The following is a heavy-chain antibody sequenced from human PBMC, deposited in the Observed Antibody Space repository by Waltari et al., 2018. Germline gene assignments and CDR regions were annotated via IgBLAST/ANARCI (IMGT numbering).Heavy chain of an antibody. J-gene: IGHJ4*02. D-gene: IGHD5-18*01. CDR3: VREKYSNGWYGYFEF. V-gene: IGHV1-46*01. Sequence: QVQLMQSGTEVKKPGASVKISCKASGYIFANFYIHWVRQAPGQGLDWMGVINPGVTTTHFSQKSQARITVTRDPSTDTVYMELSSLTSEDTAVYYCVREKYSNGWYGYFEFWGQGTLVTVSS. CDR1: GYIFANFY. CDR2: INPGVTTT.